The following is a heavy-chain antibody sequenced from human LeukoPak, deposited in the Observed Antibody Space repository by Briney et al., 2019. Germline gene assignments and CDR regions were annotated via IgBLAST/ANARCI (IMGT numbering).Heavy chain of an antibody. CDR2: IGDSGGSA. V-gene: IGHV3-23*01. D-gene: IGHD6-13*01. CDR1: GFTFSSYA. J-gene: IGHJ4*02. Sequence: PGGSLRLSCAASGFTFSSYAMTWVRQAPGKGLEWVSGIGDSGGSAYYADSVKGRFTISRDNSKNTLHLQMNSLRAEDTAVYYCAKTRPLDSSSWSHGDYWGQGTLVTVSS. CDR3: AKTRPLDSSSWSHGDY.